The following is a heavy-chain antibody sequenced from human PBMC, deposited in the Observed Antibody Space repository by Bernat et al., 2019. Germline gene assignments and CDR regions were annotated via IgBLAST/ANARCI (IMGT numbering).Heavy chain of an antibody. J-gene: IGHJ3*02. V-gene: IGHV3-21*05. CDR3: AFIVVVVAATSAFDI. D-gene: IGHD2-15*01. Sequence: QLVESGGDLIQTGGSLRLSCAVSGVSVSNVIMSWVRQAPGKGLEWVSYISSSSSYIYYADSVKGRFTISRDNAKNSLYLQMNSLRAEDTAVYYCAFIVVVVAATSAFDIWGQGTMVTVSS. CDR1: GVSVSNVI. CDR2: ISSSSSYI.